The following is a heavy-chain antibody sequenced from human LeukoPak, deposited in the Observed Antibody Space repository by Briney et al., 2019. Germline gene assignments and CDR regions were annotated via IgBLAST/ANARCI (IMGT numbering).Heavy chain of an antibody. CDR3: ARVLGCSGGSCYSGYLDY. D-gene: IGHD2-15*01. CDR1: GYTFTSYD. Sequence: GASVKVSCKASGYTFTSYDINWVRQATGQGLEWMGWMNPNSGNTGYAQKFQGRVTITRNTSISTAYMELSSLRSEDTAVYYCARVLGCSGGSCYSGYLDYWGQGTLVTVSS. CDR2: MNPNSGNT. J-gene: IGHJ4*02. V-gene: IGHV1-8*03.